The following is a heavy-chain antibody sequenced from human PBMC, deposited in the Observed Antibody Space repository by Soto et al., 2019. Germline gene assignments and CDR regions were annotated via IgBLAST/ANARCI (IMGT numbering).Heavy chain of an antibody. Sequence: GGSLRLSCAASGFTLSNYAMSWVRQAPGKGLEWVSASSGSGGSTYYANSVKGRFTISRDNSKNTLYLQLNSLRAEDTAVYYCAKDGYYDLDMDVWGQGTTVTVSS. V-gene: IGHV3-23*01. CDR1: GFTLSNYA. J-gene: IGHJ6*02. CDR2: SSGSGGST. CDR3: AKDGYYDLDMDV.